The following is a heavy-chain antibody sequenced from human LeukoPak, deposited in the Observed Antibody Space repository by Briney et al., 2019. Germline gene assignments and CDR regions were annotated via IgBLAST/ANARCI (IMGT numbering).Heavy chain of an antibody. CDR2: INHSGST. J-gene: IGHJ5*02. Sequence: SETLSLTCTVSGGSISSSSYYWGWIRQPPGKGLEWIGEINHSGSTNYNPSLKSRVTISVDTSKNQFSLKLSSVTAADTAVYYCARGVTYYYGSGSYPLWFDPWGQGTLVTVSS. D-gene: IGHD3-10*01. V-gene: IGHV4-39*07. CDR3: ARGVTYYYGSGSYPLWFDP. CDR1: GGSISSSSYY.